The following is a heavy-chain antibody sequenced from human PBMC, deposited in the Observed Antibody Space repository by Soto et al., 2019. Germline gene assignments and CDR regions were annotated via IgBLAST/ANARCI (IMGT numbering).Heavy chain of an antibody. V-gene: IGHV4-31*03. J-gene: IGHJ4*02. CDR3: ATGVSFYGDYVAGLDY. Sequence: PSETLSLTCTVSGGSISSGGYYWSWIRQHPGKGLEWFGYIYYSGSTYYNPSLKSRVTISVDTSKNQFSLKLSYVTAAATAVYYCATGVSFYGDYVAGLDYCGQGTLVTVSS. CDR1: GGSISSGGYY. CDR2: IYYSGST. D-gene: IGHD4-17*01.